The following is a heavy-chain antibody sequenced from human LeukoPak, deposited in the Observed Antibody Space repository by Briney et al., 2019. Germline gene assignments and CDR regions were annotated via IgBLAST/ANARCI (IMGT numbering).Heavy chain of an antibody. CDR3: AKYSLSYGSGSYYNWFDY. Sequence: GGSLRLSCAASGFTFSSYAMSWVRQAPGKGLEWVSAISGRGGSTYYADSVKGRFTISRDNSKNTLYLQMNSLRAEDTAVYYCAKYSLSYGSGSYYNWFDYWGQGTLVTASS. CDR1: GFTFSSYA. D-gene: IGHD3-10*01. CDR2: ISGRGGST. V-gene: IGHV3-23*01. J-gene: IGHJ4*02.